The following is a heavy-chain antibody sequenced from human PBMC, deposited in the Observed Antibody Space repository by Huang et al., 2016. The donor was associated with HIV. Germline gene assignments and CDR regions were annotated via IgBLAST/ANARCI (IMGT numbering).Heavy chain of an antibody. Sequence: EVQLVESGGGLVKPGGSLRLSCAASGFNFSSYNMNWVSSISSSSSYIYYADSVKGRFTISRDNAKNSLYLQMNSLRAEDTAVYYCARGPHSSGWSYYFDYWGQGTLVTVSS. CDR2: ISSSSSYI. D-gene: IGHD6-19*01. V-gene: IGHV3-21*01. CDR1: GFNFSSYN. J-gene: IGHJ4*02. CDR3: ARGPHSSGWSYYFDY.